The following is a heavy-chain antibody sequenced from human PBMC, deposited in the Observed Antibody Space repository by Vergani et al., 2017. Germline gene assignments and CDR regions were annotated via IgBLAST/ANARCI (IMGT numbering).Heavy chain of an antibody. J-gene: IGHJ6*03. CDR3: ARDTSAAAGLYYYYMDV. D-gene: IGHD6-13*01. CDR1: GFTFSSYG. CDR2: IRYDGSNK. Sequence: QVQLVESGGGVVQPGGSLRLSCAASGFTFSSYGMHWVRQAPGKGLEWVAFIRYDGSNKYYADSVKGRFTISRDNSKNTLYLQMNSLRAEDTAVYYCARDTSAAAGLYYYYMDVWGKGTTVTVSS. V-gene: IGHV3-30*02.